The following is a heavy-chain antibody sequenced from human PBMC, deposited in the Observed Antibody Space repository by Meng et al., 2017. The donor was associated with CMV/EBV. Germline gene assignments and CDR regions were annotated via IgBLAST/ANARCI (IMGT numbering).Heavy chain of an antibody. CDR2: ISSSSSYI. J-gene: IGHJ4*02. D-gene: IGHD6-6*01. CDR3: ARDPGRIAARPWY. V-gene: IGHV3-21*01. Sequence: GGSLRLSCAASGFTFSSYSMNWVRQAPGKGLEWVSSISSSSSYIYYADSVKGRFTISRDNAKNPLYLQMNSLRAEDTAVYYCARDPGRIAARPWYWGQGTLVTVSS. CDR1: GFTFSSYS.